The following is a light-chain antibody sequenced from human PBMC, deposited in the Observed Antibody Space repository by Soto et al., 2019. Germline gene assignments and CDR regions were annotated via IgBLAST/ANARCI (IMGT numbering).Light chain of an antibody. CDR1: PSISNY. CDR2: GAS. J-gene: IGKJ4*01. V-gene: IGKV1-39*01. Sequence: DIQLTQSPFSLPASVGDRVNITCRASPSISNYLTWYQQKPGRAPSLLIHGASSLQGGVPSRFSGSGSGPDFTLTISSLQPEDFTTDYCHQTYSAPLTVGGGTKVEI. CDR3: HQTYSAPLT.